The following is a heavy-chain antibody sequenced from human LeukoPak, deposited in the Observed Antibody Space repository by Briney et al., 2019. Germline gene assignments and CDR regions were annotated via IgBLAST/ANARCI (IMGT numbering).Heavy chain of an antibody. CDR1: GYTFTSYG. Sequence: ASVKVSCKASGYTFTSYGISWVRQAPGPGLEWMGWISAYNGNTNYAQKLQGRVTMTTDTSTSTAYMELRSLRSDDTAVYYCARSRHELLWLGELSFDYWGQGTLVTVSS. CDR2: ISAYNGNT. CDR3: ARSRHELLWLGELSFDY. J-gene: IGHJ4*02. V-gene: IGHV1-18*01. D-gene: IGHD3-10*01.